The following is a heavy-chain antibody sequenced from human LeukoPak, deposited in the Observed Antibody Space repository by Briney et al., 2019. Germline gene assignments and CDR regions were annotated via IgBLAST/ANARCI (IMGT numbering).Heavy chain of an antibody. V-gene: IGHV4-59*08. CDR3: ARRAASSDPYYGMDV. D-gene: IGHD6-25*01. CDR1: GGPISSYY. J-gene: IGHJ6*02. CDR2: IYYSGST. Sequence: SETLSLTCTVSGGPISSYYWSWIRQPPGKGLEWIGYIYYSGSTNYNPSLKSRVTISVDTSKNQFSLKLSSVTAADTAVYYCARRAASSDPYYGMDVWGQGTTVTVSS.